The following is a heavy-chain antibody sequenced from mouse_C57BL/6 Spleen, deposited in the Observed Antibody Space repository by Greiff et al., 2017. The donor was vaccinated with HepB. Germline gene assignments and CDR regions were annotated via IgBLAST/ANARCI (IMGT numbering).Heavy chain of an antibody. CDR3: ARWSTTEDY. Sequence: VQLQQSGAELVKPGASVKLSCKASGYTFTSYWMQWVKQRPGQGLEWIGEIDPSDSYTNYNQKFKGKATLTVDTSSSTAYMQLSSLTSEDSAVYYCARWSTTEDYWGQGTTLTVSS. J-gene: IGHJ2*01. D-gene: IGHD1-1*01. CDR1: GYTFTSYW. CDR2: IDPSDSYT. V-gene: IGHV1-50*01.